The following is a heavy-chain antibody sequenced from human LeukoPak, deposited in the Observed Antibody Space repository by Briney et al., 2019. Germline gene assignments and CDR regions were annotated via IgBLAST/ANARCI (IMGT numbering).Heavy chain of an antibody. Sequence: SQTLSLTRAISGDSVSDNVAAWNWARQSPSRGLEWLGRAYYRSKWYFDYAVSLKSRMIINPDTSKNQFSLQLNSVTPEDTAVYYCARGSAFDIWGQGTMVTVSS. V-gene: IGHV6-1*01. CDR3: ARGSAFDI. J-gene: IGHJ3*02. CDR1: GDSVSDNVAA. CDR2: AYYRSKWYF.